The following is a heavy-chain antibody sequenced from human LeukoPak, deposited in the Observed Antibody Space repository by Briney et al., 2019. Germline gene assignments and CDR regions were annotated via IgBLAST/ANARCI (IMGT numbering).Heavy chain of an antibody. V-gene: IGHV3-23*01. CDR3: AKKIFGVASNYFDY. CDR1: GFTFTSYA. CDR2: ISGSGGST. Sequence: GGSLRLSCAASGFTFTSYAMSWFPQAPGKGLGWVSAISGSGGSTYYADSVKGRFTISRDNSKNTLYLQMNSLRAEDTAVYYCAKKIFGVASNYFDYWGQGTLVTVSS. J-gene: IGHJ4*02. D-gene: IGHD3-3*01.